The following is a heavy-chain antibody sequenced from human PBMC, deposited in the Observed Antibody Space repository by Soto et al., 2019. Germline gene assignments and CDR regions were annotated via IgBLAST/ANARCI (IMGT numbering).Heavy chain of an antibody. V-gene: IGHV3-30-3*01. CDR3: ARDPVVAANPGLNWFDP. Sequence: GGSLRLSCAASGFTFSSYAMHWVRQAPGKGLEWVAVISYDGSNKYYADSVKGRFTISRDNSKNTLYLQMNSLRAEDTAVYYCARDPVVAANPGLNWFDPWGQGTLVTVSS. CDR1: GFTFSSYA. D-gene: IGHD2-15*01. J-gene: IGHJ5*02. CDR2: ISYDGSNK.